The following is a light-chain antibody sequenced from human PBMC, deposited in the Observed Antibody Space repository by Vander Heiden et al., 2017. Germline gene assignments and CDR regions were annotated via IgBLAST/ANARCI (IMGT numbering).Light chain of an antibody. CDR3: QQRTNGPPKYT. CDR1: HSVSNY. CDR2: DAS. J-gene: IGKJ2*01. Sequence: EIVLTQSPATLSLSTGEGVTLSCSASHSVSNYLDWYQQKPGQATRLLIYDASNRATGITARLSGSGAGTDFTLTISSREPEDFEVYYCQQRTNGPPKYTFGQGTKLEIK. V-gene: IGKV3-11*01.